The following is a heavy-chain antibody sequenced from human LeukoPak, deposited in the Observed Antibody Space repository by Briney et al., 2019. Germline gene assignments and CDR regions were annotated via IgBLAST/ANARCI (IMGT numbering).Heavy chain of an antibody. CDR3: AKDESNSWYAEYFQY. J-gene: IGHJ1*01. D-gene: IGHD6-13*01. CDR2: ISGSGGST. CDR1: GFTFSSYA. V-gene: IGHV3-23*01. Sequence: TGGSLRLSCAASGFTFSSYAMSWVRQAPGKGLEWVSAISGSGGSTYYADSVKGRFTISRDNSKNTLYLQMNSLRAEDTAVYYCAKDESNSWYAEYFQYWGQGTLVTVSS.